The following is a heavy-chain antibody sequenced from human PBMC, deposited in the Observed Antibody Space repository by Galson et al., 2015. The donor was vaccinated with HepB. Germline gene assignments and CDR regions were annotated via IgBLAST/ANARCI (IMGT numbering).Heavy chain of an antibody. Sequence: SLRLSCAASGVSFTRYWMHWVRQAPGRGLVWVSRINTDGSSTSYADSVTGRFTISRDNAKNTLYLQMDSLRAEDTAMYYCAREAEYFGDSSGFPRNWYFDLWGRGSLVTVSS. V-gene: IGHV3-74*01. CDR1: GVSFTRYW. CDR2: INTDGSST. D-gene: IGHD3-22*01. CDR3: AREAEYFGDSSGFPRNWYFDL. J-gene: IGHJ2*01.